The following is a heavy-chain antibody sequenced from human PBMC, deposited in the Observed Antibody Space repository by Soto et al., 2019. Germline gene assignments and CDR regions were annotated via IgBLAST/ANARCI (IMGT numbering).Heavy chain of an antibody. J-gene: IGHJ4*02. CDR2: MSLDGNSR. CDR3: TRGRSVIANKDFEH. Sequence: QVQLVKSGGGVVQPGTSLRLSCAASGFAVSSYSVHWVRQAPGKGLEWVAAMSLDGNSRYFADSVKGRFTISRDTSKNTWSLQMNSLGPEDSAGYHCTRGRSVIANKDFEHWGQGAQVTVSS. CDR1: GFAVSSYS. V-gene: IGHV3-30-3*01. D-gene: IGHD2-21*01.